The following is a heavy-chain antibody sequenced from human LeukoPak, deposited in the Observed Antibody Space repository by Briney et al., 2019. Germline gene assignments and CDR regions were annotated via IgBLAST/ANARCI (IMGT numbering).Heavy chain of an antibody. CDR2: ISSSSSYI. CDR1: GFTFSSYW. D-gene: IGHD3-10*01. CDR3: ARDITMVRGVIGYYYYYGMDV. J-gene: IGHJ6*02. V-gene: IGHV3-21*01. Sequence: GGSLRLSCAASGFTFSSYWMNWVRQAPGKGLEWVSSISSSSSYIYYADSVKGRFTISRDNAKNSLYLQMNSLRAEDTAVYYCARDITMVRGVIGYYYYYGMDVWGQGTTVTVSS.